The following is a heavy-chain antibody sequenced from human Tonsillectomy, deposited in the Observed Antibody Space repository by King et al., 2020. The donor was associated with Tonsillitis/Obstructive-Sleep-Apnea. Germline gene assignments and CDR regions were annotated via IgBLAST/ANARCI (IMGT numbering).Heavy chain of an antibody. CDR2: INPSGGST. D-gene: IGHD3-16*01. Sequence: QLVQSGAEVKKPGASVKVSCKASGYTFTSYYTHWVRQAPGQGLEWMGIINPSGGSTSYAQKFQGRVTMTRDTSTSTVYMELSSLRSEDTAVYYCARDQDDYIWVTRGWFDPWGQGTLVTVSS. CDR3: ARDQDDYIWVTRGWFDP. CDR1: GYTFTSYY. V-gene: IGHV1-46*01. J-gene: IGHJ5*02.